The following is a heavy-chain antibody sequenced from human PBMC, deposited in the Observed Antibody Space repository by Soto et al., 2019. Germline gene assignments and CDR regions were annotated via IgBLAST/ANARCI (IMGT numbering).Heavy chain of an antibody. Sequence: QLQLQESGPGLVKPSETLSLTCTVSGGSISSSNYYWGWIRQPPGKGLEWIGSIYYSGGTCYNPSLQSRVTTTVDTSNKQFSIRRSSVTAADTAVYYCARRVYSDFWSGLGYYFDYWGQGTLVTVSS. D-gene: IGHD3-3*01. CDR2: IYYSGGT. J-gene: IGHJ4*02. V-gene: IGHV4-39*01. CDR1: GGSISSSNYY. CDR3: ARRVYSDFWSGLGYYFDY.